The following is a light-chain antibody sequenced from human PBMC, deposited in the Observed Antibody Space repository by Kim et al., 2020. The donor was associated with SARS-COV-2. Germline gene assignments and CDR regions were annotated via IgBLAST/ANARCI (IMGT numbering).Light chain of an antibody. CDR1: QTISNW. Sequence: DIQMTQSPSTLSASVGDRVTISCRASQTISNWLAWYQQKPGEAPKFLIYKASSLQSGVPSRFSGSGSGTEFTLTISSLQPDDFATYYCQQYNVWPWTFGQGTKVDIK. CDR2: KAS. V-gene: IGKV1-5*03. J-gene: IGKJ1*01. CDR3: QQYNVWPWT.